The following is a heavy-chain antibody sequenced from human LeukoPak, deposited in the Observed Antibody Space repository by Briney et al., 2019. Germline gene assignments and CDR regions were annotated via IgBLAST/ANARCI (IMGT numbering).Heavy chain of an antibody. CDR3: AKDSGIQSYDILTGYYSGPDY. CDR2: ISGSGGST. Sequence: PGGSLRLSCAASGFTFSSYAMSWVRQAPGKGLEWVSAISGSGGSTYYADSVKGRFTISRDNSKNTLYLQMNSLRAEDTAVYYCAKDSGIQSYDILTGYYSGPDYWGQGTLVTVSS. V-gene: IGHV3-23*01. CDR1: GFTFSSYA. J-gene: IGHJ4*02. D-gene: IGHD3-9*01.